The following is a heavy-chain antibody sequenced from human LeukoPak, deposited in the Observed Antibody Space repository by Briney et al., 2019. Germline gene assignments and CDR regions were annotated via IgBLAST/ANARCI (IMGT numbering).Heavy chain of an antibody. V-gene: IGHV4-34*01. CDR3: ARGPNGDSSGYLSDY. J-gene: IGHJ4*02. CDR2: INHSGST. CDR1: DGSFSGYY. Sequence: ETLSLTCAVYDGSFSGYYWSWIRQPPGKGLEWIGEINHSGSTKYNPSLKSRVTISVDTSKNQFSLKLSSVTAADTAVYYCARGPNGDSSGYLSDYWGQGALVTVSS. D-gene: IGHD3-22*01.